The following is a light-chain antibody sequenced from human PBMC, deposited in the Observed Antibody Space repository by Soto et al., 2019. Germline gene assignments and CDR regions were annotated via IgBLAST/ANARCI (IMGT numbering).Light chain of an antibody. Sequence: DIQMTQSPSTLSASVGDRVTITCRASQSIGSWLAWYQQKPGKAPKLLIYKASSLESGVPSRFSGSGSGTEFTLTISSLQPDDFVTYYCQQYNSYPWTFGQGTKVEIK. J-gene: IGKJ1*01. CDR1: QSIGSW. CDR3: QQYNSYPWT. V-gene: IGKV1-5*03. CDR2: KAS.